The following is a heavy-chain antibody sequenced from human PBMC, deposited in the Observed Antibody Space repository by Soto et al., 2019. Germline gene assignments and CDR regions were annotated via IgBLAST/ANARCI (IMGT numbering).Heavy chain of an antibody. Sequence: GGSLRLSCGAFGFTFSNYAMHWVRHASVKGLEYVSAISSNGGGTYYANSVKGRFTISRDNSTNALRHQMGSLGGMDIAVYYCETDLYTDGISVAVCWGEGTLVTV. CDR2: ISSNGGGT. CDR3: ETDLYTDGISVAVC. J-gene: IGHJ4*02. V-gene: IGHV3-64*01. D-gene: IGHD6-19*01. CDR1: GFTFSNYA.